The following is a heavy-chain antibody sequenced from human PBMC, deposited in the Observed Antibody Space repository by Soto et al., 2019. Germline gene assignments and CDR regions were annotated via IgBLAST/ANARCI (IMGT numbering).Heavy chain of an antibody. D-gene: IGHD3-3*01. CDR1: GITFSTYR. V-gene: IGHV3-74*01. CDR2: IKSDGTVT. CDR3: ASENYECWSGYYLDY. J-gene: IGHJ4*02. Sequence: EVQLVESGGGLVQPGGSLRLSCVVSGITFSTYRMHLVRQAPGKGLVWVSHIKSDGTVTHYTDSVRGRFIISRDNAKKTLFLQMNSRRAEETAVYYCASENYECWSGYYLDYWDQGALGTVSA.